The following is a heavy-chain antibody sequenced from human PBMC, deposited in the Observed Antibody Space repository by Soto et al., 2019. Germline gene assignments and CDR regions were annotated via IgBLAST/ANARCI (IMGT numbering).Heavy chain of an antibody. V-gene: IGHV1-69*01. D-gene: IGHD6-19*01. Sequence: QVQLVQSGAEVKKPGSSVKVSCKASGGTFSSHGIFWVRQAPGQGLEWMGGIIPFFGTANYAQKFQGRVTITADESTNTAYMELSRLRSDDTAVYCCARRAVYLSSGYYYFDYWGQGTLVTVSS. CDR2: IIPFFGTA. CDR1: GGTFSSHG. J-gene: IGHJ4*02. CDR3: ARRAVYLSSGYYYFDY.